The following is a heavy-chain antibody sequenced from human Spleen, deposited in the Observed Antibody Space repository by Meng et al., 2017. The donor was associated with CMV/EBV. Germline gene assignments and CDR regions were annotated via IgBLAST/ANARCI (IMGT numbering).Heavy chain of an antibody. CDR3: ARGTTIFGVVNSFDP. D-gene: IGHD3-3*01. CDR2: IKVGNDDT. V-gene: IGHV1-3*01. Sequence: QVQLVQFGAEVTKPWASVHCSFNASGYTFTSYGMSWLRQAPGQGLGWMGWIKVGNDDTKYSQRFQDRVTISRDTSASTAYMELSSLRSEDTAVYYCARGTTIFGVVNSFDPWGQGTLVTVSS. J-gene: IGHJ5*02. CDR1: GYTFTSYG.